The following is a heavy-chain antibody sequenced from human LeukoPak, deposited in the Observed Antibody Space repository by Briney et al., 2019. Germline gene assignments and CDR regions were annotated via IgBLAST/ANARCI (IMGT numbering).Heavy chain of an antibody. V-gene: IGHV1-69*01. CDR1: GGTFSSYA. Sequence: GSSVTVSCTASGGTFSSYAISWVRQAPGQGLEWMGGIIPIFGTANYAQKFQGRVTITADESTSTAYMELSSLRSEDTAVYYCARDLGKTYYYDSSGYPDWGQGTLVTVSS. CDR3: ARDLGKTYYYDSSGYPD. CDR2: IIPIFGTA. J-gene: IGHJ4*02. D-gene: IGHD3-22*01.